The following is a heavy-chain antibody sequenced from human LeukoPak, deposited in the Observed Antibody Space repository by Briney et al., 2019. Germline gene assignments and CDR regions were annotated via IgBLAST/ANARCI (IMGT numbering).Heavy chain of an antibody. V-gene: IGHV4-59*08. CDR2: IYYSGST. J-gene: IGHJ4*02. CDR1: GGSISSYY. CDR3: ARLGYYYGSGSYNPPHFDY. Sequence: PSETLSLTCTVSGGSISSYYWSWIRQPPGKGLEWIGYIYYSGSTNYNPSLKSRVTISVDTSKNQFSLKLSSVTAADTAVYYCARLGYYYGSGSYNPPHFDYWGQGTLVTVSS. D-gene: IGHD3-10*01.